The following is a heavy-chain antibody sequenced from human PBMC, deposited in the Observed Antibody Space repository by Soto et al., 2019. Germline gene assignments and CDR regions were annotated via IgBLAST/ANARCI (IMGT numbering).Heavy chain of an antibody. CDR2: INADGGRI. CDR1: GFTFGRYC. CDR3: ARDVGYGDY. Sequence: EVQLVESGGGLVQPGGSLRLSCAASGFTFGRYCMSWVRQAPGKGLAWVATINADGGRIYYVDSVKGRFTISRDNAKNSLYLQMNSRRADDTAVYYCARDVGYGDYWGQGTLVTGSS. D-gene: IGHD5-12*01. V-gene: IGHV3-7*05. J-gene: IGHJ4*02.